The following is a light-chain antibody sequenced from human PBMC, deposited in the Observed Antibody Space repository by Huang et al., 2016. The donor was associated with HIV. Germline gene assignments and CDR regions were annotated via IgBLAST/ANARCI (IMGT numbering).Light chain of an antibody. Sequence: ETVMTQSPDTLSVSPGERVTLSCRASQSVSINLAWYQQKPGQAPRFLIYAASTRATGVPARCSGSGSGTEFNLTISSLQSEDFAVYYCQQYNNWPPITFGQGTRLEIK. CDR3: QQYNNWPPIT. CDR1: QSVSIN. V-gene: IGKV3-15*01. J-gene: IGKJ5*01. CDR2: AAS.